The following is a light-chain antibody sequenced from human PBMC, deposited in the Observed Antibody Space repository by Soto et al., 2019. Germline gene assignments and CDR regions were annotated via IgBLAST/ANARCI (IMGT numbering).Light chain of an antibody. V-gene: IGKV3-15*01. Sequence: EIVMTQSPATLSVSPGERVTLSCRASQSVTRNLAWYQHTPGQSPRLLISAASSWDTGLPSRFSGSGSGTDFTLTISSLQSEDAAVYYCQQYHHWPVTFGGGTKVEIK. CDR3: QQYHHWPVT. J-gene: IGKJ4*01. CDR2: AAS. CDR1: QSVTRN.